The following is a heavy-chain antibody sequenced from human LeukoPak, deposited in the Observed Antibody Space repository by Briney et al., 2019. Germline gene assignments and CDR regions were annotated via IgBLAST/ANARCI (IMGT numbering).Heavy chain of an antibody. CDR3: ASLRGYSTPMDV. V-gene: IGHV3-11*01. Sequence: GGSLRLSCAASGFTFSDYYMSWIRQAPGKGLEWVSYISSSGSTIYYADSVKGRFTISRDNAKNSLYLQMISLRAEDTAVYYCASLRGYSTPMDVWGQGTTVTVSS. CDR2: ISSSGSTI. D-gene: IGHD3-3*01. CDR1: GFTFSDYY. J-gene: IGHJ6*02.